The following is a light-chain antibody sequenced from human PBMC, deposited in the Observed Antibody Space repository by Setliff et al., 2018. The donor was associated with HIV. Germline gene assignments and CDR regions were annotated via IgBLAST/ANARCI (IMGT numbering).Light chain of an antibody. Sequence: QSALAQPPSASGTPGQRFIISCSGDTFNIEVNSVNWYQQLPGAAPKLLIYSNNRRPSGVPDRFSGSRSGTSASLDITGLQSEDEADYYCATWDDRLNGYVFGTGTKVTV. CDR1: TFNIEVNS. J-gene: IGLJ1*01. CDR2: SNN. V-gene: IGLV1-44*01. CDR3: ATWDDRLNGYV.